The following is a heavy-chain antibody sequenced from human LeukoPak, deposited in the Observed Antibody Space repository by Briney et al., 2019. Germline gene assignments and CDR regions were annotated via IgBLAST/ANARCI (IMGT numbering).Heavy chain of an antibody. Sequence: PGGSLRLSCAASGFTFSTYAMHWVRQAPGKGLEYVSAISTNGGSTYYANSVKGRFTISRDNAKNSLYLQMNSLRAEDTAVYYCVRGAPDYWGQGTLVTVSS. CDR2: ISTNGGST. CDR1: GFTFSTYA. J-gene: IGHJ4*02. CDR3: VRGAPDY. V-gene: IGHV3-64*01.